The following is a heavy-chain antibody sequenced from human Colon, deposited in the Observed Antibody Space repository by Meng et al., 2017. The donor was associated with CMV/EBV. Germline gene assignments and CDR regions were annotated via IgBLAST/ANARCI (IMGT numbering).Heavy chain of an antibody. CDR3: ASLSGGDFDY. J-gene: IGHJ4*02. D-gene: IGHD1-26*01. CDR2: INPITVGT. V-gene: IGHV1-2*02. CDR1: GYTFTGYF. Sequence: QVRLVQAGAEVKKPGASVKVSCKASGYTFTGYFMYWVRQAPGQGLEWLGVINPITVGTNYAQKFQGRVTMTRETSMNTAYMELSRLRSDDTAVYYCASLSGGDFDYWGQGTLVTVSS.